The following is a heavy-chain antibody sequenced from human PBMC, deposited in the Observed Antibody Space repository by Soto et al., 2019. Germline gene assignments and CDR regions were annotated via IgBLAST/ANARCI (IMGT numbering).Heavy chain of an antibody. Sequence: QVQLVQSGAEVKKPGASVKVSCKASGYTFTSYGISWVRQAPGQGLEWMGWISAYNGNTNYAQKLQGRVTMTTDTSSSTAYMELRSLRSDDTAVYYCARIECSGGSCYMLEDYWGQGTLVTVSS. CDR3: ARIECSGGSCYMLEDY. CDR1: GYTFTSYG. D-gene: IGHD2-15*01. V-gene: IGHV1-18*01. CDR2: ISAYNGNT. J-gene: IGHJ4*02.